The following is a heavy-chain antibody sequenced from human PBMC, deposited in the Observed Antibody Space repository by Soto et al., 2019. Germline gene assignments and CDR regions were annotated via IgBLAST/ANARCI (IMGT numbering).Heavy chain of an antibody. CDR2: IVPIFGTA. CDR1: GGTFSSYA. J-gene: IGHJ6*02. CDR3: ARKYCSSTSCYGYYYYGMDV. Sequence: GASVKVSCKASGGTFSSYAISWVRQAPGQGLEWMGGIVPIFGTANYAQKFQGRVTITADESTSTAYMELSSLRSEDTAVYYCARKYCSSTSCYGYYYYGMDVWGQGTTVTVSS. D-gene: IGHD2-2*01. V-gene: IGHV1-69*13.